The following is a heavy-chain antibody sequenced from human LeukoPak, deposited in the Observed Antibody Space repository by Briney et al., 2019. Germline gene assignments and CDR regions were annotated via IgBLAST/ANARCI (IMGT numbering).Heavy chain of an antibody. CDR2: IHHSGST. D-gene: IGHD3-3*01. V-gene: IGHV4-38-2*02. CDR3: ARAFGVVIYFDY. J-gene: IGHJ4*02. CDR1: GYSINSGSY. Sequence: SETLSLTCSVSGYSINSGSYWGWIRQPPGKGLEWIASIHHSGSTYYNPSLKSRVTIPVDTSKNQLSLKLTSVTAADTAVYYCARAFGVVIYFDYWGQGTLVTVSS.